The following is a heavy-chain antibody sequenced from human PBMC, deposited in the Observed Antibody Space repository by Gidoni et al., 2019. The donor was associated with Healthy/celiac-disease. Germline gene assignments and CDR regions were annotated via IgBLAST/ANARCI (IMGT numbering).Heavy chain of an antibody. CDR3: AKGSVATDYYGSGSPPYWCDI. J-gene: IGHJ3*02. CDR2: SSGSGGST. D-gene: IGHD3-10*01. Sequence: EVQLLESGGGLVQPGGSLRLACAASGFTFSCHAMRCVGPAPGKGLECVSASSGSGGSTYYADSVNGRFTISRDKSKNTLYLQMNSLRAEDTAVYYCAKGSVATDYYGSGSPPYWCDIWGQGTMVTVSS. CDR1: GFTFSCHA. V-gene: IGHV3-23*01.